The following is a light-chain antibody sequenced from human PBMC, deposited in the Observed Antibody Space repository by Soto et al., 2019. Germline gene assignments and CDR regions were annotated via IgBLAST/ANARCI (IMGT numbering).Light chain of an antibody. CDR2: DVS. V-gene: IGLV2-14*01. CDR3: SSYTSDSTYV. J-gene: IGLJ1*01. CDR1: SSDVGGYTS. Sequence: QSALTQPPSLSGSPGQSITISCTGTSSDVGGYTSVSWYQQHPGKAPKLVIYDVSDRPSGVSSRFSGSKSGNTASLTISGLQAEDEADYYCSSYTSDSTYVFGTGTKLTVL.